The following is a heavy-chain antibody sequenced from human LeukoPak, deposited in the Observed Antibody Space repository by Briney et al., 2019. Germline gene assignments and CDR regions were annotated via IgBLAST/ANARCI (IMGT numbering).Heavy chain of an antibody. V-gene: IGHV3-21*01. CDR2: ISSSSYI. CDR1: GFTFSSYS. D-gene: IGHD3-9*01. Sequence: GGSLRLSCAASGFTFSSYSMNWVRQAPGKGLEWVSSISSSSYIYYADSVKGRFTISRDNAKNSLYLQMNSLRAEDTAVYYCARELPYYDILTGYYNVNYFDYWGQGTLVTVSS. J-gene: IGHJ4*02. CDR3: ARELPYYDILTGYYNVNYFDY.